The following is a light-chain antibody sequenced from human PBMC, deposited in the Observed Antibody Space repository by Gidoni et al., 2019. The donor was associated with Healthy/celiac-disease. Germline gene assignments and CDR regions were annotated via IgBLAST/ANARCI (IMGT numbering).Light chain of an antibody. Sequence: QSALTQPASVSGSPGQSITISCTGTSSDVGGYNYVSWYHQHPGKAPKLMIYEVSNRPSGVSNRFSGSKSGNTASLTISGLQAEDEADYYCSSYTSSSTRFYVFGTGTKATVL. CDR2: EVS. CDR3: SSYTSSSTRFYV. V-gene: IGLV2-14*01. J-gene: IGLJ1*01. CDR1: SSDVGGYNY.